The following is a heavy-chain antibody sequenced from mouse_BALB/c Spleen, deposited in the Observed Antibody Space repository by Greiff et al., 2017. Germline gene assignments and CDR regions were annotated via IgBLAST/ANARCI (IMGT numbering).Heavy chain of an antibody. V-gene: IGHV2-6-7*01. CDR2: IWGDGST. J-gene: IGHJ4*01. CDR1: GFSLTGYG. CDR3: ARNWGPYYAMDY. Sequence: QVQLKESGPGLVAPSQSLSITCTVSGFSLTGYGVNWVRQPPGKGLEWLGMIWGDGSTDYNSALKSRLSISKDNSKSQVFFKMNSLQANDTAIYYCARNWGPYYAMDYWGQGTSVTVSS.